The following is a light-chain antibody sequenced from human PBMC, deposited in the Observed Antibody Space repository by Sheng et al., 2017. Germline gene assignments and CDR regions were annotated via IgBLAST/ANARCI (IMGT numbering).Light chain of an antibody. Sequence: ALQLTQSPSSLSASVGDRVTITCRASQGLGSGLVWCRQTPGEPPKALIYDASTLESGVPSRFSGSGFGTDFTLTISSLQPEDFGTYYCQHFNNYAVTFGGGTKVEI. CDR3: QHFNNYAVT. J-gene: IGKJ4*01. CDR1: QGLGSG. V-gene: IGKV1D-13*01. CDR2: DAS.